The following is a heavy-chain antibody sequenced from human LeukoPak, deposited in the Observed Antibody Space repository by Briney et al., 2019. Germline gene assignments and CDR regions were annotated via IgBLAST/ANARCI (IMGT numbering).Heavy chain of an antibody. V-gene: IGHV3-74*01. J-gene: IGHJ5*02. D-gene: IGHD1-7*01. CDR1: GFTFSDYW. Sequence: GGSLRLSCAASGFTFSDYWMYWVRQGPGKRLLSVSRINPDGRTAHYADSVTGRFTISRDNARNTVYLQMNSLRAEDTGVYCCARATAFQFMGTYISWGRGVLVTVSS. CDR2: INPDGRTA. CDR3: ARATAFQFMGTYIS.